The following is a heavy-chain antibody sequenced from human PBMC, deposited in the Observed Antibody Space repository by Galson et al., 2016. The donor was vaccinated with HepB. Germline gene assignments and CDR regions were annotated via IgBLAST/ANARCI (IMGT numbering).Heavy chain of an antibody. Sequence: SVKVSCKASGYDFTSYGMSWVRQAPGQGLEWMGWISGYNGNTRFAQKFQGRVTMTRDRSTRTAYMELWSLRSDDTAVYFCARGQDYWSTYSNMRIDYWGQGTLLTVSS. CDR2: ISGYNGNT. CDR1: GYDFTSYG. J-gene: IGHJ4*02. CDR3: ARGQDYWSTYSNMRIDY. D-gene: IGHD3-3*01. V-gene: IGHV1-18*01.